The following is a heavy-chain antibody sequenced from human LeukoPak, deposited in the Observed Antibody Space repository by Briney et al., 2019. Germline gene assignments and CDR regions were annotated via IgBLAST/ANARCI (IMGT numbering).Heavy chain of an antibody. V-gene: IGHV4-59*08. D-gene: IGHD6-13*01. CDR3: ARNTAALSHTTT. CDR1: GGSISSYC. J-gene: IGHJ5*02. Sequence: PSETLSLTCTVSGGSISSYCWSWIRQPPGKGLEWIGYIYYSGSTNYKPSLKSRVTISVDTSKNQFSLKLSSVTAADTAVYYCARNTAALSHTTTWGQGTLVTVFS. CDR2: IYYSGST.